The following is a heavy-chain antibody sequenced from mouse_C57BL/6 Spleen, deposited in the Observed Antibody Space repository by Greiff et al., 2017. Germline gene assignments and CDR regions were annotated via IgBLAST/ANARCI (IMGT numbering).Heavy chain of an antibody. CDR1: GYTFTDYE. V-gene: IGHV1-15*01. D-gene: IGHD3-3*01. CDR2: IDPETGGT. CDR3: TRRGPGDY. J-gene: IGHJ4*01. Sequence: QVQLQQSGAELVRPGASVTLSCKASGYTFTDYEMHWVKQTPVHGLEWIGAIDPETGGTAYNQKFKGKAILTADKSSSTAYMELRSLTSADSAVYYCTRRGPGDYWGQGTSVTVSS.